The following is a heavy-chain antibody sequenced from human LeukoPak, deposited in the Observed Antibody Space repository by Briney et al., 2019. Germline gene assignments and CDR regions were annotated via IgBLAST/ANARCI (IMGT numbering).Heavy chain of an antibody. CDR1: GYTFTSYY. J-gene: IGHJ6*04. CDR2: INPSGGST. Sequence: ASVKVSCKASGYTFTSYYMHWVRQARGKGLDGMGIINPSGGSTSYAQKFQGRVTMTRDTSTSTVYMELSSLRSEDTAVYYCARGGSGRDYYYGMDVWGKGTTVTVSS. CDR3: ARGGSGRDYYYGMDV. D-gene: IGHD3-10*01. V-gene: IGHV1-46*01.